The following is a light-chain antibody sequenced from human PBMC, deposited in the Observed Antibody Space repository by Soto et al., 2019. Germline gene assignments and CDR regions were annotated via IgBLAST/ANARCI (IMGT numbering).Light chain of an antibody. CDR2: WGS. Sequence: DLVMTQSPLSLPVTPGEPASISCRSSQSLLHSNGYNYLDWYLQKPGQSPQLLIYWGSNRVPGVLDRLSGSGSGTNLTLKISRVEAEELAVYSCMQALQTPSTFGPGTQVQIK. V-gene: IGKV2-28*01. CDR1: QSLLHSNGYNY. CDR3: MQALQTPST. J-gene: IGKJ1*01.